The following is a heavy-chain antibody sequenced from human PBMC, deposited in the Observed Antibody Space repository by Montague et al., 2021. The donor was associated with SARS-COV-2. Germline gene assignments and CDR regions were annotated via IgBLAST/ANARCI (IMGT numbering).Heavy chain of an antibody. CDR3: ARGGGNSADYYYDGMDV. Sequence: SETLSLTCTVSGGPISRNYWNWIRQPPGKGLEWIGYIYYSGTTNCNPSLKSRVTMSVDTSKNQFSLKLNSVTAAGTAVYYCARGGGNSADYYYDGMDVWGLGTTVTVSS. CDR1: GGPISRNY. D-gene: IGHD4-23*01. CDR2: IYYSGTT. J-gene: IGHJ6*02. V-gene: IGHV4-59*01.